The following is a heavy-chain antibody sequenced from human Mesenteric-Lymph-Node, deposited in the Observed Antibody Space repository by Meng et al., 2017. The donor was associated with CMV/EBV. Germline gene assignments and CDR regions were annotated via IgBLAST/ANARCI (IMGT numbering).Heavy chain of an antibody. J-gene: IGHJ3*02. V-gene: IGHV5-51*01. Sequence: GESLKISCKGSGYSFTSYWIGWVRQMPGKGLEWMGIIYPGDSDTRYSPSFQGQVTISADKSISTAYLQWSSLKASDTAMYYCARGPLITSFGVATNDAFDIWGQGTMVTVSS. CDR3: ARGPLITSFGVATNDAFDI. D-gene: IGHD3-3*01. CDR2: IYPGDSDT. CDR1: GYSFTSYW.